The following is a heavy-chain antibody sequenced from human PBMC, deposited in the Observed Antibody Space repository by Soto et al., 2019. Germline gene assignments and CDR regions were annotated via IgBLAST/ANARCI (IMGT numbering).Heavy chain of an antibody. CDR3: ARFFGSGFDY. J-gene: IGHJ4*02. CDR1: GFTFSTDS. V-gene: IGHV3-48*02. Sequence: EVQLVESGGGLVQPGASLRLSCVASGFTFSTDSMNWVRQAPGKGLEWVAHISTSGATRYYADSVKGRFTISRDNAKTSLYLQMDSLRNEDAGVYYCARFFGSGFDYWGQGTLVTVSS. D-gene: IGHD6-19*01. CDR2: ISTSGATR.